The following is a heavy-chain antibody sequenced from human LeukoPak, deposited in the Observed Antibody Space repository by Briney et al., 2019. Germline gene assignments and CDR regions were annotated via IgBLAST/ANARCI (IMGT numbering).Heavy chain of an antibody. V-gene: IGHV3-66*01. D-gene: IGHD4-17*01. CDR1: GFTVSSNY. J-gene: IGHJ4*02. Sequence: PGGSLRLSCAASGFTVSSNYMNWVRQAPGKGLEWVSVIFADGSTYYADSVKGRFTISRDNSKNTLYLQMNSLRAEDTAIYYCAKRGMMTVRLCFANWGQGTLVTVSS. CDR3: AKRGMMTVRLCFAN. CDR2: IFADGST.